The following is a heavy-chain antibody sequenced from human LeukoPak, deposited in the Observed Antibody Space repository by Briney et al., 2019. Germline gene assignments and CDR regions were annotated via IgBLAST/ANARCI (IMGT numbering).Heavy chain of an antibody. V-gene: IGHV3-21*06. CDR1: GFTFNTYS. CDR3: LRGDRRDY. Sequence: NSGGFLRLSCEASGFTFNTYSMNWARQAPGKGLEWVSSIDSSGGYMFYADSVKGRFIISRDNAKDSLYLQMNSLRVEDTAVYYCLRGDRRDYWGQGTLVTVSS. CDR2: IDSSGGYM. J-gene: IGHJ4*02.